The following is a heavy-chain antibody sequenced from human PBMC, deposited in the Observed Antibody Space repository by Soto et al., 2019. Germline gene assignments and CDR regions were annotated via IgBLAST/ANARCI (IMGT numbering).Heavy chain of an antibody. CDR1: GYTFSNYG. CDR2: ISLYSDGT. D-gene: IGHD2-2*01. CDR3: ARVVPGAEAWFGT. J-gene: IGHJ5*02. Sequence: VKVSCKTSGYTFSNYGITWVRQAPGQPLEWLGWISLYSDGTNYAQKFQGRVSMTTDTSTTTAYMELRSLRSDDTAVYYCARVVPGAEAWFGTWGQGTLVTLSS. V-gene: IGHV1-18*01.